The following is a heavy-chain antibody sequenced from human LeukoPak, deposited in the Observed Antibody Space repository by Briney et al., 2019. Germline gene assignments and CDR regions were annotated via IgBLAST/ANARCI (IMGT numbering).Heavy chain of an antibody. V-gene: IGHV3-23*01. CDR3: AKVDITTVTINPYYYYGMDV. CDR1: GFTFSSYA. CDR2: ISGSGGST. J-gene: IGHJ6*02. Sequence: GGSLRLSCAASGFTFSSYAMSWVRQAPGKGLEWVSAISGSGGSTYYADSVKGRFTISRDNSKNTLYLQMNSLRAEDTAVYYCAKVDITTVTINPYYYYGMDVWGQGTTVTVSS. D-gene: IGHD4-4*01.